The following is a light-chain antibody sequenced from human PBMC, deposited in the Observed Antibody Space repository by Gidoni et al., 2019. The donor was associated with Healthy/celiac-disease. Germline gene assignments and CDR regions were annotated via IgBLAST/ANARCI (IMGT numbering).Light chain of an antibody. CDR3: QQTFGSPRT. CDR1: QSISTH. CDR2: AAS. V-gene: IGKV1-39*01. J-gene: IGKJ1*01. Sequence: DIQMTQSPSSLSASVGDRVTITCRASQSISTHLNWYQQKAGKAPKLLIYAASSLQRGVPSRFSGSGSGTDFTLTVRSLQPEDFATYYCQQTFGSPRTFGQXTKVETK.